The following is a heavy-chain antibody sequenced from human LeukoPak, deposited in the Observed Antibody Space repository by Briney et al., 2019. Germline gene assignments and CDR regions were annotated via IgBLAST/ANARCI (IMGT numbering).Heavy chain of an antibody. D-gene: IGHD3-22*01. CDR2: INPNSGGT. CDR3: ARDRGYYDSSGYRIHAFDI. Sequence: ASVKVSCKASGYTFTSYYMHWVRQAPGQGLEWMGWINPNSGGTNYAQKFQGRVTMTRDTSISTAYMELSRLRSDDTAVYYCARDRGYYDSSGYRIHAFDIWGQGTMVTVSS. J-gene: IGHJ3*02. V-gene: IGHV1-2*02. CDR1: GYTFTSYY.